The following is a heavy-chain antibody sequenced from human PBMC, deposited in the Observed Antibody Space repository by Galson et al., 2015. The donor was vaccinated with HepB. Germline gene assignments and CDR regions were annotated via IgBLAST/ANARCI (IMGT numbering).Heavy chain of an antibody. Sequence: SLRLSCAASGFPFSNYAMHWVRQAPGKGLEWVAVILYDGSNEYYADSVKGRFTISRDSSKNTLYLQMNSLRPEDTAVYYCARDGRVAYDFVSGYLQNSMDVWGQGTTVTVSS. CDR3: ARDGRVAYDFVSGYLQNSMDV. J-gene: IGHJ6*02. V-gene: IGHV3-30*04. D-gene: IGHD3-3*01. CDR1: GFPFSNYA. CDR2: ILYDGSNE.